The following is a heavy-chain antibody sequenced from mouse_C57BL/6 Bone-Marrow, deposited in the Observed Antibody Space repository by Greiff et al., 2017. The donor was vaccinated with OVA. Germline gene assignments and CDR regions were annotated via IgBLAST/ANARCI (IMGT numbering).Heavy chain of an antibody. V-gene: IGHV5-12*01. CDR3: ARQVITTVVATSYYAMDY. CDR1: GFTFSDYY. J-gene: IGHJ4*01. D-gene: IGHD1-1*01. CDR2: ISNGGGST. Sequence: VQLKESGGGLVQPGGSLKLSCAASGFTFSDYYMYWVRQTPEKRLEWVAYISNGGGSTYYPDTVKGRFTISRDNAKNTLYLQMSRLKSEDTAMYYCARQVITTVVATSYYAMDYWGQGTSVTVSS.